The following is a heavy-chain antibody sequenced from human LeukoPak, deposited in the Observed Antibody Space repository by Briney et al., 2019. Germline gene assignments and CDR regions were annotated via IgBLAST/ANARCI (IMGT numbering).Heavy chain of an antibody. CDR2: INPNSGGT. D-gene: IGHD3-10*01. J-gene: IGHJ4*02. Sequence: ASVKVSCKASGYTFTSYYMHWVRQAPGQGLEWMGWINPNSGGTNYAQKFQGRVTMTRDTSISTAYMELSRLRSDDTAVYYCARVHITMVRGVFDYWGQGTLVTVSS. CDR1: GYTFTSYY. CDR3: ARVHITMVRGVFDY. V-gene: IGHV1-2*02.